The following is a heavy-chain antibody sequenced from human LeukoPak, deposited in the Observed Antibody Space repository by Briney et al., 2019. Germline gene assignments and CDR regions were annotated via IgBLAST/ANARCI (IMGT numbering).Heavy chain of an antibody. D-gene: IGHD2-21*02. CDR3: ARYIVVVTAIDAFDI. J-gene: IGHJ3*02. CDR2: IYPGDSDT. CDR1: GYSFTSYW. Sequence: GESLKISCKGSGYSFTSYWIGWVRQMPGKGLEWMGIIYPGDSDTRYSPSFQGQVTISADKSISTAYLQWSSLKASDTAMYYCARYIVVVTAIDAFDIWGQGTMVTVSS. V-gene: IGHV5-51*01.